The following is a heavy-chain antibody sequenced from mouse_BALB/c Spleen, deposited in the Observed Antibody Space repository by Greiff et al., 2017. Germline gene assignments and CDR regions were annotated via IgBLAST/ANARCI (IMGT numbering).Heavy chain of an antibody. CDR3: ARSNYGNLFDY. Sequence: VKLQESGAELVRPGVSVKISCKGSGYTFTDYAMHWVKQSHAKSLEWIGVISTYYGDASYNQKFKGKATMTVDKSSSTAYMELARLTSEDSAIYYCARSNYGNLFDYWGQGTTLTVSS. V-gene: IGHV1S137*01. J-gene: IGHJ2*01. D-gene: IGHD2-1*01. CDR1: GYTFTDYA. CDR2: ISTYYGDA.